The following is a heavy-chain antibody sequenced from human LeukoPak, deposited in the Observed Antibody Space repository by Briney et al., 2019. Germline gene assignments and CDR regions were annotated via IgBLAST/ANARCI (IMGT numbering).Heavy chain of an antibody. V-gene: IGHV3-7*01. Sequence: GVSLRLSCAASGFTFSSYWMSWVRQDPGKGLEWVANIKQDGSEKYYVDSVKGRFTISRDNVKNSLYLQMNSLRAEDTAVYYCAREGSYGDWGQGFDYWGQGTLVTVSS. J-gene: IGHJ4*02. CDR2: IKQDGSEK. D-gene: IGHD4-17*01. CDR1: GFTFSSYW. CDR3: AREGSYGDWGQGFDY.